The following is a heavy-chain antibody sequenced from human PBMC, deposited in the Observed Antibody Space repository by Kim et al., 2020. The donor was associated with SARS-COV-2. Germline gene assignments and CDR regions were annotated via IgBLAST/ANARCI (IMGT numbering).Heavy chain of an antibody. Sequence: TYSADSAKGRFTISRDNTKNTLYLQMNSLRAEDTAVYYCAKDPGGYSSFYWGQGTLVTVSS. CDR3: AKDPGGYSSFY. V-gene: IGHV3-23*01. J-gene: IGHJ4*02. CDR2: T. D-gene: IGHD6-13*01.